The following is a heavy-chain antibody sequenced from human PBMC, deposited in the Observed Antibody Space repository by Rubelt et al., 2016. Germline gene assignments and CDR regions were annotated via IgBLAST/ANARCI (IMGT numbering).Heavy chain of an antibody. Sequence: QVQLQQWGAGLLKPSETLSLTCAVYGGSFSGYYWSWIRQPPGKGLEWIGEINHSGSTNYNPSLKSRVTISVDTSKNQFSLKLSSVTAADTAVYYCARGLLRYGAGSLYYYGMDVWGQGTTVTVSS. CDR2: INHSGST. CDR3: ARGLLRYGAGSLYYYGMDV. CDR1: GGSFSGYY. J-gene: IGHJ6*02. V-gene: IGHV4-34*01. D-gene: IGHD3-10*01.